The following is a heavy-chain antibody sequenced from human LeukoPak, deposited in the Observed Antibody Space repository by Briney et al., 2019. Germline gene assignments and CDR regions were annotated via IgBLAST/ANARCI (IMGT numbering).Heavy chain of an antibody. V-gene: IGHV4-39*07. CDR2: LYYSGST. CDR3: ARAGKVRGVTRTNYYMDV. CDR1: GGSISSNSNY. Sequence: SETLSLTCTVSGGSISSNSNYWGWIRQPPGKGLEWIGSLYYSGSTYYNSSLKSRVTISVDTSKNQFSLKLTSVTAADTAVYYCARAGKVRGVTRTNYYMDVWGKGTTVTVSS. D-gene: IGHD3-10*01. J-gene: IGHJ6*03.